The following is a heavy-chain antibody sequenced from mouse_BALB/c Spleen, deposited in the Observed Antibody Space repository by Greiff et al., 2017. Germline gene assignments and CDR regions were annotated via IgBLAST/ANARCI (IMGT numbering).Heavy chain of an antibody. CDR1: GFTFSDYY. Sequence: EVHLVESGGGLVKPGGSLKLSCAASGFTFSDYYMYWVRQTPEKRLEWVATISDGGSYTYYPDSVKGRFTISRDNAKNKLYLQMSSLKSEDTAMYYCAREGLGRVDYWGQGTSVTVSS. V-gene: IGHV5-4*02. D-gene: IGHD4-1*01. J-gene: IGHJ4*01. CDR2: ISDGGSYT. CDR3: AREGLGRVDY.